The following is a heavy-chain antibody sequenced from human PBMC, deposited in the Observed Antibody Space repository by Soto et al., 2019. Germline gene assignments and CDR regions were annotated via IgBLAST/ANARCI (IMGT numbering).Heavy chain of an antibody. V-gene: IGHV4-4*07. CDR2: IYTSGST. Sequence: SETLSLTCTVSCGSISSYYWSWIRQPAGKGLEWIGRIYTSGSTDYNPSLKSRVTMSLDTSRNQFSLKLSSVTAADTAVYYCTRGPPRVQWFDPWGLGTLVTVSS. CDR1: CGSISSYY. CDR3: TRGPPRVQWFDP. J-gene: IGHJ5*02.